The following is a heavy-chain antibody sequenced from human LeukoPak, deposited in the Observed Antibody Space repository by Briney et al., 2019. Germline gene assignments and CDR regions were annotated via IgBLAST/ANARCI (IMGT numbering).Heavy chain of an antibody. J-gene: IGHJ3*02. CDR2: ISANGGST. CDR1: GFTFNNYA. Sequence: GGSLRLSCAVSGFTFNNYAMGWVRQAPGKGLEWVSGISANGGSTYYADSVKGRFTISRDNSKNTLYLQMNSLRTEDTAVYYCAKRYCSGGSCYSAFDIWGQGTMVTVSS. V-gene: IGHV3-23*01. D-gene: IGHD2-15*01. CDR3: AKRYCSGGSCYSAFDI.